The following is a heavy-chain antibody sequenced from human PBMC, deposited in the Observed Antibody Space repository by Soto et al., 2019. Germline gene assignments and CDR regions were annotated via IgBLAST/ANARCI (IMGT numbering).Heavy chain of an antibody. CDR1: GFTFSSYA. Sequence: PGGSLRLSCAASGFTFSSYAMSWVRQAPGKGLEWVSAISGSGGSTYYADSVKGRFTISRDNAKNSLYLQMNSLRAEDTAVYYCASGSTHWYFDLWGRGTLVTVSS. CDR3: ASGSTHWYFDL. V-gene: IGHV3-23*01. CDR2: ISGSGGST. J-gene: IGHJ2*01. D-gene: IGHD1-26*01.